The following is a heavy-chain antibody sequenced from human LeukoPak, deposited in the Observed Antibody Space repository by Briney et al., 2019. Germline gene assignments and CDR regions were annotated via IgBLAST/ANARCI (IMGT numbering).Heavy chain of an antibody. CDR1: GYTFTGYY. Sequence: ASVKVSCKASGYTFTGYYIHWVRQAPGQGLEWVGWINPNSGGTNYAQKIQGRVTMTRDTSISTAYLELSRLRSDDTAVYYCARVGYYDFWSGYYRENYFDYWGQGTLVTVSS. CDR2: INPNSGGT. D-gene: IGHD3-3*01. V-gene: IGHV1-2*02. J-gene: IGHJ4*02. CDR3: ARVGYYDFWSGYYRENYFDY.